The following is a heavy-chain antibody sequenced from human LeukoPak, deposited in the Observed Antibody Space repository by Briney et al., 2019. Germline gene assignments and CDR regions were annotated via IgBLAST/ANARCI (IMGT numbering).Heavy chain of an antibody. J-gene: IGHJ4*02. CDR3: AKDGSSWDFDY. Sequence: GGSLRLSCAASGFSFSNYGMHWVRQAPGKGLDWVAFIRFDGGNKYYADSVKGRFTVSRDNSKNTLYLQMNSLRGEDTAVYYCAKDGSSWDFDYWGQGTLVTVSS. CDR1: GFSFSNYG. V-gene: IGHV3-30*02. D-gene: IGHD6-13*01. CDR2: IRFDGGNK.